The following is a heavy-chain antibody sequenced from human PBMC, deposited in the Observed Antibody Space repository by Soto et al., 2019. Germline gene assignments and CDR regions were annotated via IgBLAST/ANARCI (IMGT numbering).Heavy chain of an antibody. V-gene: IGHV1-8*02. D-gene: IGHD1-1*01. CDR1: GYTFTDHD. CDR2: MTPNSGNT. Sequence: QVQLMQSGAEVRKPGASVKVSCKASGYTFTDHDINWVRQATGQGLEWLGWMTPNSGNTGYAQKFQGRVTMTRDTSRSKAYMERSSLTSADTAVYYCDRNLYNTGAFDHWGQGTLVTVSS. J-gene: IGHJ4*02. CDR3: DRNLYNTGAFDH.